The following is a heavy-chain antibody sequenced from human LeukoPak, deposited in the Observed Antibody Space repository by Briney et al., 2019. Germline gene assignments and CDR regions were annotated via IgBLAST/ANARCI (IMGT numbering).Heavy chain of an antibody. CDR3: ARDLGCSGGSCSDY. D-gene: IGHD2-15*01. J-gene: IGHJ4*02. V-gene: IGHV3-53*01. CDR1: GFTVSSNY. Sequence: PGGSLRLSCAASGFTVSSNYMSWVRQAPGKGLEWVSVIYSGGSTYYADSVKGRFTISRDNSKNTLYLQMNSLRAEDTAVYYCARDLGCSGGSCSDYWGQGTLVTVSS. CDR2: IYSGGST.